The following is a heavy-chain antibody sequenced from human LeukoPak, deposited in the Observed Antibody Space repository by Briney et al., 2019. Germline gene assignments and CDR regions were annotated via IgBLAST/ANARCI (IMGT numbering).Heavy chain of an antibody. D-gene: IGHD6-13*01. CDR3: ARSEDIAAAGPGDY. V-gene: IGHV3-21*01. CDR2: ISSSSSYI. J-gene: IGHJ4*02. CDR1: GFTFSSYS. Sequence: GGSLRLSCAASGFTFSSYSMNWVRQAPGKGPEWVSSISSSSSYIYYADSVKGRFTISRDNAKNSLYLQMNSLRAEDTAVYYCARSEDIAAAGPGDYWGQGTLVTVSS.